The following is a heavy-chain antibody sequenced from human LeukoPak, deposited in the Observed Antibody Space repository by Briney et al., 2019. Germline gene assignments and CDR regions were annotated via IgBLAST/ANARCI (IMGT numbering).Heavy chain of an antibody. CDR1: GGSISSYY. CDR2: IYYSGST. CDR3: AXDRPNYDFWSGSRTDAFDI. D-gene: IGHD3-3*01. Sequence: PSETLSLTCTVSGGSISSYYWSWIRQPPGKGLEWIGYIYYSGSTNYNPSLKSRVTISVDTSKNQFSLKLSSVTAADTAVYYCAXDRPNYDFWSGSRTDAFDIWGQGTMVTVSS. J-gene: IGHJ3*02. V-gene: IGHV4-59*01.